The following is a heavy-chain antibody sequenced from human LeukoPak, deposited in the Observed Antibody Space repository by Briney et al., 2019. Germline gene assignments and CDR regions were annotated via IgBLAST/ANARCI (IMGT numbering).Heavy chain of an antibody. V-gene: IGHV4-31*03. CDR1: GGSISSGGYY. D-gene: IGHD5-12*01. Sequence: PSQTLSLTCTVSGGSISSGGYYWSWIRQHPGKGLEWIGYIYYSGSTYYNPSLKSRVTISVDTSKNQFSLKLSSVTAADTAVYYCAREQVATTPYFDYWGQGTLVTVSS. CDR3: AREQVATTPYFDY. J-gene: IGHJ4*02. CDR2: IYYSGST.